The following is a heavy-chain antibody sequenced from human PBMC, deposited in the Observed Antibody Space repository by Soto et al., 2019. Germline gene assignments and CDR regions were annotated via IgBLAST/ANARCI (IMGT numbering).Heavy chain of an antibody. V-gene: IGHV3-7*05. J-gene: IGHJ4*02. CDR1: GFTFSSYW. CDR2: INQDGSEK. CDR3: ARFRPGQLREDFDY. Sequence: EVQLVESGGGLVQPGGFLRLSCAASGFTFSSYWMSWVRQAPGKGLEWVANINQDGSEKYYVGSMKGRFTISRDNAKNSLYLQMNSLGAEDTAVFYCARFRPGQLREDFDYWGQGTLVTVSS. D-gene: IGHD6-6*01.